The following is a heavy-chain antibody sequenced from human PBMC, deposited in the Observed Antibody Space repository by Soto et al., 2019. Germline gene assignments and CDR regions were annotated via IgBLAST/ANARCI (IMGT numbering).Heavy chain of an antibody. D-gene: IGHD1-1*01. CDR2: INAGNGDT. J-gene: IGHJ5*02. CDR1: GYTFTSYT. CDR3: AKATGGRWFDP. Sequence: QVQLVQSGAEVKKPGASVNISYKTSGYTFTSYTIHWVRQAPGQRLEWMGWINAGNGDTKYLQKFQGRVTITRDTPARTAYMELSSLRSEDTAVYYCAKATGGRWFDPWGQGTLVTVSS. V-gene: IGHV1-3*01.